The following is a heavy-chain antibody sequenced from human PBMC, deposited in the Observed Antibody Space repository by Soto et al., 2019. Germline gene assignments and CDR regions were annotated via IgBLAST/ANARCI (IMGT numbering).Heavy chain of an antibody. CDR3: ARACVSNVFCLSLDF. CDR1: GFTFSSYA. D-gene: IGHD2-15*01. V-gene: IGHV3-30-3*01. CDR2: MSYDGSNK. J-gene: IGHJ4*02. Sequence: QVQLVESGGGVVQPGMSLRLSCAASGFTFSSYAMHWVRQAPGKGLEWVAVMSYDGSNKYYADSVKGRFTISRDNSKNTLYLQMNSLRTEETALYYCARACVSNVFCLSLDFWGQGTLVTVSS.